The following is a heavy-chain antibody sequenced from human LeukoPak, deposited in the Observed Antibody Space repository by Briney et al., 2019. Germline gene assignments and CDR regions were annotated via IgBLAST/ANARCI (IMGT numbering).Heavy chain of an antibody. CDR3: ARVPRITMVRVVIPEYFFDY. D-gene: IGHD3-10*01. V-gene: IGHV3-7*01. Sequence: GGSLRLSCAASGFTFSSYWMSWVRQAPGKGREGVANIMQDESEKYYVDSVKGRFTISRDNAKNSVYLHKNSLRAEDTAVYYCARVPRITMVRVVIPEYFFDYWGQGTLVTVSS. J-gene: IGHJ4*02. CDR1: GFTFSSYW. CDR2: IMQDESEK.